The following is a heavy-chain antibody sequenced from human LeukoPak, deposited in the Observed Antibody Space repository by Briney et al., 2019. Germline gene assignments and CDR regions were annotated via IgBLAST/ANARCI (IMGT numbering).Heavy chain of an antibody. CDR1: GFTFSSYS. D-gene: IGHD3-22*01. V-gene: IGHV3-21*01. CDR2: ISSSSSYI. Sequence: GGSLRLSCAASGFTFSSYSMNWVRQAPGKGLEWVSSISSSSSYIYYADSMKGRFTISRDNSKNTLYLQMNSLRAEDTAVYYCASGYYDSSGYYYVEEDDAFDIWGQGTMVTVSS. J-gene: IGHJ3*02. CDR3: ASGYYDSSGYYYVEEDDAFDI.